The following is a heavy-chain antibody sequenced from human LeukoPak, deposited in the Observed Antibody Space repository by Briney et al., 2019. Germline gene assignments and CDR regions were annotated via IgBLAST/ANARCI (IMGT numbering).Heavy chain of an antibody. V-gene: IGHV1-2*02. D-gene: IGHD1-26*01. CDR3: ARAGMPGQGYYYYYYMDV. CDR1: GYTFTGYY. J-gene: IGHJ6*03. CDR2: INPNSGGA. Sequence: GASVKVSCKASGYTFTGYYMHWVRQAPGQGLEWMGWINPNSGGANYAQKFQGRVTMTRDTSIGTAYMELSRLRSDDTAVYYCARAGMPGQGYYYYYYMDVWGKGTTVTISS.